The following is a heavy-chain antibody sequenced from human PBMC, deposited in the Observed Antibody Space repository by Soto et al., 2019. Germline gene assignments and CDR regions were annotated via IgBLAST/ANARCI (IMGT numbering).Heavy chain of an antibody. D-gene: IGHD6-13*01. V-gene: IGHV1-18*01. CDR1: GYTFTSYC. CDR3: ARGISSWFYYYYKDF. J-gene: IGHJ6*03. Sequence: ASVKGSCKASGYTFTSYCISWVRQAPGQGLEWMGWISAYNGNTNYAQKLQGRVTMTTDTSTSTAYMELRSLRSDDTAVYYCARGISSWFYYYYKDFWGKGTTVTVSS. CDR2: ISAYNGNT.